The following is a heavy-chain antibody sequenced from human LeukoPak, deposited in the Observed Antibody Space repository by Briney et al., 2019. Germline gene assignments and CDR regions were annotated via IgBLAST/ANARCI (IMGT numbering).Heavy chain of an antibody. Sequence: PGGSLRLSCAASGFTFTSYAMSWVRQAPGKGLEWDSTISDNSGSTYYADSVKGRFTISRDNSKNTLHLQMNSLRAEDTAVYYCAKWSGGKDWGQGTLVTVST. CDR2: ISDNSGST. CDR1: GFTFTSYA. D-gene: IGHD3-10*01. J-gene: IGHJ4*02. V-gene: IGHV3-23*01. CDR3: AKWSGGKD.